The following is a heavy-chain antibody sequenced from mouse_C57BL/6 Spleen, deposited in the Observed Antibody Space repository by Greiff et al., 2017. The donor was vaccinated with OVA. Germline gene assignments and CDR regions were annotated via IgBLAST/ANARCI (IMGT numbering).Heavy chain of an antibody. CDR2: INPGSGGT. CDR3: AGCSGSSGDSLDY. D-gene: IGHD1-1*01. V-gene: IGHV1-54*01. Sequence: VQLQQSGAELVRPGTSVKVSCKASGYAFTNYLIEWVKQRPGQGLEWIGVINPGSGGTNYNEKFKGKATLTADKSSSTAYMQLSSLTSEDSAVYFYAGCSGSSGDSLDYGGDVTPPTVSP. CDR1: GYAFTNYL. J-gene: IGHJ2*01.